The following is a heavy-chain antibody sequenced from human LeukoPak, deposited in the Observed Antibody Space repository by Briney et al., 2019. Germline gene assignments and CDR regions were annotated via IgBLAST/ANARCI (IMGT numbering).Heavy chain of an antibody. CDR3: ARGGRPDY. J-gene: IGHJ4*02. D-gene: IGHD3-10*01. V-gene: IGHV3-7*01. CDR1: GSTFSSSW. Sequence: GGSLGLSCATSGSTFSSSWMSWVRQAPGKGLECVANIKEDGREKYYVDSVKGRFTISRDNAKNSLYLQMSSLRAEDTAVYYCARGGRPDYWGQGTLVTVSS. CDR2: IKEDGREK.